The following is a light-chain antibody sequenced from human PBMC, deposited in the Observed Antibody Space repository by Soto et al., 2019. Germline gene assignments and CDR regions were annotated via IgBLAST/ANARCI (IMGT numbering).Light chain of an antibody. CDR2: WAS. J-gene: IGKJ2*01. CDR3: QQYYPTPPTT. CDR1: QSVLYSSNNKNY. V-gene: IGKV4-1*01. Sequence: DIVMTQSPDSLAVSLGERATINCKSSQSVLYSSNNKNYLAWYQQKPGQPPKLFIYWASTRESGVPDRFSGSGSGTDFTLAVSSLQAEDVAVYYCQQYYPTPPTTFGQGTKLGIK.